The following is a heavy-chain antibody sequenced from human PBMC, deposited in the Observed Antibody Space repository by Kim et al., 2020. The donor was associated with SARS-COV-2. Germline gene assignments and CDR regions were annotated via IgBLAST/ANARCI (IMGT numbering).Heavy chain of an antibody. V-gene: IGHV3-66*01. Sequence: EDSVKGRLIISRDTSKNTLYLQMNSLRAEDTAVYYCATVVFYYDAGYFKNWGQGTLVIVSS. D-gene: IGHD3-22*01. CDR3: ATVVFYYDAGYFKN. J-gene: IGHJ1*01.